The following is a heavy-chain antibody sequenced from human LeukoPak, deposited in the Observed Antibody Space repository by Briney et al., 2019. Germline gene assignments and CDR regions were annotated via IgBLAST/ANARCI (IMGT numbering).Heavy chain of an antibody. J-gene: IGHJ4*02. V-gene: IGHV1-18*01. Sequence: GASVKVSCKASGYTFTSYGISWVRQAPGQGLEWMGWISAYNGNTNYAQKLQGRVTMTTDTSTSTAYMELRSLRSDDTAVYYCARDASGDYVPDYFDYWGQGTLVTVSS. CDR3: ARDASGDYVPDYFDY. CDR1: GYTFTSYG. D-gene: IGHD4-17*01. CDR2: ISAYNGNT.